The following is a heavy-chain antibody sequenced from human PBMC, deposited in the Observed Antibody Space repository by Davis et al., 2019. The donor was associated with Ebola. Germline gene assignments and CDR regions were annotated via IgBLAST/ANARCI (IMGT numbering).Heavy chain of an antibody. CDR1: GFTVSSNY. CDR2: IKQDGSEK. Sequence: PGGSLRLSCAASGFTVSSNYMSWVRQAPGKGLEWVANIKQDGSEKYYVDSVKGRFTISRDNAKNSLYLQMNSLRAEDTAVYYCASGLDNYYFDYWGQGTLVTVSS. J-gene: IGHJ4*02. CDR3: ASGLDNYYFDY. D-gene: IGHD1-1*01. V-gene: IGHV3-7*01.